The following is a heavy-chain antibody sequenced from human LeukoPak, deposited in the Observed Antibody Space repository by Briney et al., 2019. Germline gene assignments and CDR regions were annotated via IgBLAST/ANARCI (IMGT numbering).Heavy chain of an antibody. J-gene: IGHJ4*02. V-gene: IGHV3-23*01. Sequence: PGGSLRLSCVGSGFTFRNCAMNWVRQAPGKGLEWVSGFSAAGTYYADSVKGRFTTSRDDSKNTIYLQMNSLTAEDTGVYYCAKDRVRDNGWDIDYWGQGTLVTVSS. CDR3: AKDRVRDNGWDIDY. D-gene: IGHD6-19*01. CDR2: FSAAGT. CDR1: GFTFRNCA.